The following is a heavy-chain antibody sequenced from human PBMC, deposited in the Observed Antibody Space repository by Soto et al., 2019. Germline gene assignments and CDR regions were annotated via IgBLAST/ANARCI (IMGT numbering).Heavy chain of an antibody. Sequence: SLKISCQGSGYGFTSYWISWVRQMPGKGLEWMGRIDPSDSYTNYSPSFQGHVTISADKSISTAYLQWSSLKASDTAMYYCARKAARPYYYYGMDVWGQGTTVTVSS. CDR2: IDPSDSYT. V-gene: IGHV5-10-1*01. CDR3: ARKAARPYYYYGMDV. J-gene: IGHJ6*02. CDR1: GYGFTSYW. D-gene: IGHD6-6*01.